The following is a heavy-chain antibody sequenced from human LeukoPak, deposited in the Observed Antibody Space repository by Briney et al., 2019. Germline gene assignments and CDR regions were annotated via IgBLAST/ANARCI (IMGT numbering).Heavy chain of an antibody. V-gene: IGHV1-8*01. D-gene: IGHD6-13*01. CDR3: ARRIAAAGGDWFDP. J-gene: IGHJ5*02. Sequence: GASVKVSCKASGYTFTSYDINWVRQATGQGLEWMGWMNPNSGNTGYAQKFQGRVTMTRNTSISTAYMELSSLRSEDTAVYYCARRIAAAGGDWFDPWGQGTLVTVSS. CDR1: GYTFTSYD. CDR2: MNPNSGNT.